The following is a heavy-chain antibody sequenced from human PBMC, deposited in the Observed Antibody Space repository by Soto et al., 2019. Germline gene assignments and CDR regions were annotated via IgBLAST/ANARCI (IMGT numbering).Heavy chain of an antibody. CDR3: ARESAALNWFDP. J-gene: IGHJ5*02. V-gene: IGHV3-48*02. CDR2: ISSSGSTI. D-gene: IGHD2-2*01. CDR1: GFTFSSYS. Sequence: HPGGSLRLSCAASGFTFSSYSMNWVRQAPGKGLEWVSYISSSGSTIYYADSVKGRFTISRDNAKNSLYLQMNSLRDEDTAVYYYARESAALNWFDPWGQGTLVTXS.